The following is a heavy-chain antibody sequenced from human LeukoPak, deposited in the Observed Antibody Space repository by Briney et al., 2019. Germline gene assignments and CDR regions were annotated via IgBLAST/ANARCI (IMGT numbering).Heavy chain of an antibody. D-gene: IGHD6-13*01. CDR2: ISGSGGST. J-gene: IGHJ6*03. CDR3: ASFPGIGSYYQYYMDV. V-gene: IGHV3-23*01. Sequence: PGGSLRLSCAASGFTFSSYAMSWVRQAPGKGLEWVSAISGSGGSTYYADSVKGRFTISRDNSKNTLYLQMNSLRAEDTAVYYCASFPGIGSYYQYYMDVWGTGTTVTVSS. CDR1: GFTFSSYA.